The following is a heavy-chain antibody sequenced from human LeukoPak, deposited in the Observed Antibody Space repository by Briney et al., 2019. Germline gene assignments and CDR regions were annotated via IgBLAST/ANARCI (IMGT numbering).Heavy chain of an antibody. Sequence: GGSLRLSCAASGFTFSSYSMNWVRQAPGKGLEWVSSISSSSSYIYYADSVKGRFTISRDNAKNSLYLQMNSLRAEDTAVYYCARDYSSSRYYYGMDVWGQGTTVTVSS. CDR3: ARDYSSSRYYYGMDV. CDR1: GFTFSSYS. V-gene: IGHV3-21*01. CDR2: ISSSSSYI. D-gene: IGHD6-13*01. J-gene: IGHJ6*02.